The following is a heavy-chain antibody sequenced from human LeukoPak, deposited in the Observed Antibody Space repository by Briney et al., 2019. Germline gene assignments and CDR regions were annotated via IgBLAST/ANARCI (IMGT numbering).Heavy chain of an antibody. Sequence: SETLSLTCTVSGGSISSYYWSWIRQPPGKGLEWIGYIYYSGSTNYNPSLKSRVTISVDTYKNQFSLKLSSVTAADTAVYYCAREGGENYYDSSGHFDYWGQGTLVTVSS. J-gene: IGHJ4*02. CDR2: IYYSGST. CDR3: AREGGENYYDSSGHFDY. D-gene: IGHD3-22*01. CDR1: GGSISSYY. V-gene: IGHV4-59*01.